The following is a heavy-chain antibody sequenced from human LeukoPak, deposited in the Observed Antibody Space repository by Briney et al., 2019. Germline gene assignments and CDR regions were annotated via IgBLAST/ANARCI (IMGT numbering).Heavy chain of an antibody. CDR1: GGSISSSSYY. D-gene: IGHD2-2*02. CDR2: IYYSGST. Sequence: SETLSLTCAVSGGSISSSSYYWGWNRQPPGKGLEWIGSIYYSGSTYYNPSLKSRVTISVDTSKNQFSLKLSSVTAADTAVYYCRRYCSSTSCYTGRDYWGQGTLVTVSS. CDR3: RRYCSSTSCYTGRDY. J-gene: IGHJ4*02. V-gene: IGHV4-39*01.